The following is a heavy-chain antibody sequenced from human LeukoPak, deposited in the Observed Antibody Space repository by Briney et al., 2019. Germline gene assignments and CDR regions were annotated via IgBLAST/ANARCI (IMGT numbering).Heavy chain of an antibody. J-gene: IGHJ4*02. CDR1: GDTFSSYY. CDR3: ARSGRGTYYYFDY. Sequence: GASVKVSCKASGDTFSSYYIHWIRQAPGQGLEWMGWINPNSGGTNYAQKFQGRVTMTRDTSISTAYMELSRLRSDDTAVYYCARSGRGTYYYFDYWGQGTLVTVSS. CDR2: INPNSGGT. D-gene: IGHD1-26*01. V-gene: IGHV1-2*02.